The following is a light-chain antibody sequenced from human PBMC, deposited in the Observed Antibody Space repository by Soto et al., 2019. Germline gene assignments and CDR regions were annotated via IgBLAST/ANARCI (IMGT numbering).Light chain of an antibody. V-gene: IGLV1-47*01. J-gene: IGLJ1*01. CDR1: SSNIGSNY. Sequence: QSVLTQPPSASGTPGQRVTISCSGSSSNIGSNYVYWYQQLPGTAPKLLIYRNNQRPSGVPDRFSGSKSGTSASLAISGLRSEDEADYYCAAWDDSLSGPVFGTGTKLTFL. CDR3: AAWDDSLSGPV. CDR2: RNN.